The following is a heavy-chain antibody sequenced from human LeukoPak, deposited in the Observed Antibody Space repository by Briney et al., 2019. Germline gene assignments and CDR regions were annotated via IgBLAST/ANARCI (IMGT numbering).Heavy chain of an antibody. J-gene: IGHJ4*02. CDR1: GGSISSGGYY. Sequence: SETLSLTCTVSGGSISSGGYYWTWIRQPPGEGLEWIGYIYNSGSANYNPSLKSRVTISVDTSKNQFSLKLSSVTAADTAVYYCARGGTYYYDSSGYYDDYWGQGTLVTVSS. CDR3: ARGGTYYYDSSGYYDDY. CDR2: IYNSGSA. V-gene: IGHV4-30-2*05. D-gene: IGHD3-22*01.